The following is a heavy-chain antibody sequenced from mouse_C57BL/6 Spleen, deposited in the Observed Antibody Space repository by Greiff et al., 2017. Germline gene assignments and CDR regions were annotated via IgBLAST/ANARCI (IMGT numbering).Heavy chain of an antibody. D-gene: IGHD4-1*01. Sequence: EVKLQESGPGLVKPSQSLSLTCSVTGYSITSGYYWNWIRQFPGNKLEWMGYISYDGSNNYNPSLKNRISITRDTSKNQFFLKLNSVTTEDTATYYCAREDSALGRGYFDYWGQGTTLTVSS. CDR3: AREDSALGRGYFDY. V-gene: IGHV3-6*01. J-gene: IGHJ2*01. CDR1: GYSITSGYY. CDR2: ISYDGSN.